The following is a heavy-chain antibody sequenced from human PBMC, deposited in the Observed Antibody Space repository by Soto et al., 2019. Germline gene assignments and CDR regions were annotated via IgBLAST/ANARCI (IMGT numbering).Heavy chain of an antibody. V-gene: IGHV3-21*01. CDR3: ARDQVKLERPIDY. CDR2: ISSSSSYI. J-gene: IGHJ4*02. CDR1: GFTFSSYS. D-gene: IGHD1-1*01. Sequence: GGSLRLSCAASGFTFSSYSMNWVRQAPGKGLEWVSSISSSSSYIYYADSVKGRFTISRDNAKNSLYLQMNSLRAEDTAVYYCARDQVKLERPIDYWGQGTLVTVSS.